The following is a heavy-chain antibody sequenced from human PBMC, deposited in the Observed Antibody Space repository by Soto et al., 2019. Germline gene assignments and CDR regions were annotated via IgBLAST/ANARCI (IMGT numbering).Heavy chain of an antibody. CDR2: IYPGDSDT. CDR3: ARAYYDILTGSHLSWFDP. J-gene: IGHJ5*02. V-gene: IGHV5-51*01. CDR1: GYSFTSYW. D-gene: IGHD3-9*01. Sequence: ESLKISFKGSGYSFTSYWIGWVRQIPGKGLEWMGIIYPGDSDTRYSPSFQGQVTISADKSISTAYLQWSSLKASDTAMYYCARAYYDILTGSHLSWFDPWGQGTLVTVSS.